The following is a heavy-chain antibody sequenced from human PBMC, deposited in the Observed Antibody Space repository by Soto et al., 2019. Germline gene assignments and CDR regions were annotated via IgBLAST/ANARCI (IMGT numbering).Heavy chain of an antibody. CDR1: GFTFSSYA. CDR3: ARGWIGSWPSGFDY. CDR2: ISYDGSNK. D-gene: IGHD6-13*01. J-gene: IGHJ4*02. Sequence: QVQLVESGGGVVQPGRSLRLSCAASGFTFSSYAMHWVRQAPGKGLEWVAVISYDGSNKYYADSVKGRFTISRDNSKNTLYLQMNSLRAEDTAVYYCARGWIGSWPSGFDYWGQGTLVTVSS. V-gene: IGHV3-30-3*01.